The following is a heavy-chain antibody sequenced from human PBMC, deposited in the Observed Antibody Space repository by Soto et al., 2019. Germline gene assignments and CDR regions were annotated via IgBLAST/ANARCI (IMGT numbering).Heavy chain of an antibody. CDR1: GYTFTSYG. CDR2: ISAYNGTT. J-gene: IGHJ4*02. D-gene: IGHD3-10*01. Sequence: ASVKVSCKASGYTFTSYGISWVRQAPGQGLEWRGWISAYNGTTSYAQKFQDRVTVTSDTSTSTVYMELSSLRSEDTAVYYCATSISLVRRVVTWPVDYWGQGTLVTVSS. V-gene: IGHV1-18*01. CDR3: ATSISLVRRVVTWPVDY.